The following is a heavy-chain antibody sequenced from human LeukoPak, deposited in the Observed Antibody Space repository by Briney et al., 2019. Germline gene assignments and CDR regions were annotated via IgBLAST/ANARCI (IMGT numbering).Heavy chain of an antibody. CDR1: GGTFSDYA. D-gene: IGHD5-18*01. CDR3: ARDNGGNTAMVPLDYYYYMDV. Sequence: ASVKVSCKASGGTFSDYALNWVRQAPGQGLEWMGVFIPILGTANSTQKFQDRVTITADISTNTVYMELSSLRSEDTAVYYCARDNGGNTAMVPLDYYYYMDVWGKGTTVTVSS. CDR2: FIPILGTA. V-gene: IGHV1-69*10. J-gene: IGHJ6*03.